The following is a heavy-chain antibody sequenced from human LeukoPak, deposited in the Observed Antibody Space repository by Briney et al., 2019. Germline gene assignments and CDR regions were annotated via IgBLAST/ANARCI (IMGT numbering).Heavy chain of an antibody. J-gene: IGHJ2*01. Sequence: SETLPLTCAVSGGSISSGSYYWGWIRQPPGKGLEWIGSIYYTGSTYYNPSLKSRVTISVDTSKNQFSLNLSSVTAADTAVYYCARLDWSNWCFDLWGRGTLFIVSS. CDR1: GGSISSGSYY. V-gene: IGHV4-39*01. CDR2: IYYTGST. D-gene: IGHD3/OR15-3a*01. CDR3: ARLDWSNWCFDL.